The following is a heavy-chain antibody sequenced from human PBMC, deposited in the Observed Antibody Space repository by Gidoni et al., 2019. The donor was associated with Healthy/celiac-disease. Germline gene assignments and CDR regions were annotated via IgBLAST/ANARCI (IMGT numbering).Heavy chain of an antibody. D-gene: IGHD2-2*01. V-gene: IGHV4-34*01. Sequence: QMKLQQWGAGLLQPSETLSVTCAVYGGSFSGYYWRWIRQPPGKGLEWIGEINHSGSTAYNPSRKSRVTISVDPSKNQFSLKLSSVTAADTAVYYCARGRKTIVVVPAAIKYAAFDLWGQGTMVTVSS. J-gene: IGHJ3*01. CDR2: INHSGST. CDR1: GGSFSGYY. CDR3: ARGRKTIVVVPAAIKYAAFDL.